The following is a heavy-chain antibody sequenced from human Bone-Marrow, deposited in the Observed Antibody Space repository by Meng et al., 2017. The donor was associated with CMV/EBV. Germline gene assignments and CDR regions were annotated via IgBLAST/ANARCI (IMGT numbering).Heavy chain of an antibody. D-gene: IGHD6-13*01. V-gene: IGHV3-66*02. J-gene: IGHJ4*02. CDR2: IYSGGST. Sequence: LSLTCAASGFTVSSNYMSWVRQAPGKGLEWVSVIYSGGSTYYADSVKGRFTISRDNSKNTLYLQMNSLRAEDTAVYYCAKDEGVGSSFWFDNWGQGTLVTVSS. CDR3: AKDEGVGSSFWFDN. CDR1: GFTVSSNY.